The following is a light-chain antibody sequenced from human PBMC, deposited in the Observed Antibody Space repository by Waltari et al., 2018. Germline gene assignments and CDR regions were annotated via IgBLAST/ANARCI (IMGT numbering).Light chain of an antibody. V-gene: IGKV1-33*01. Sequence: DIQMTQSPSSLSASVGDRVTITCRASQAINSYLSWYQQKPGKAPKRLIYFAATLESGVPSRCSGSGSGTDYTLTISRLQPEDIATYYCQQYDNLSLTFGGGTKVDI. CDR2: FAA. J-gene: IGKJ4*01. CDR3: QQYDNLSLT. CDR1: QAINSY.